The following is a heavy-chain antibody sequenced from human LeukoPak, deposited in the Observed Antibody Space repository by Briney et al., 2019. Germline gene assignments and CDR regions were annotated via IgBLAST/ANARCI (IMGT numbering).Heavy chain of an antibody. CDR2: IKKDGSES. D-gene: IGHD5-12*01. J-gene: IGHJ4*02. CDR1: GFTFSTSW. CDR3: ARGRYSGTTYYFDY. V-gene: IGHV3-7*03. Sequence: LGGSLRLSCAASGFTFSTSWMSWVRQVPGKGLEWVANIKKDGSESYYVDSVKGRFTISRDNAKNSLYLQMNSLRAEDTAMYYCARGRYSGTTYYFDYWGQGTLVTVSS.